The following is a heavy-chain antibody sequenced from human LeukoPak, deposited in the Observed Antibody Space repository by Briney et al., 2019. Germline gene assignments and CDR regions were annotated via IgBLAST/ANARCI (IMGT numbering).Heavy chain of an antibody. V-gene: IGHV1-69*01. D-gene: IGHD3-16*02. CDR1: GGTFSSYA. CDR2: IIPIFGTA. CDR3: ARSDYDYVWGSYRHIDX. Sequence: ASVKVSCKASGGTFSSYAISWVRQAPGQGLEWMGGIIPIFGTANCAQKFQGRVTITADESTSTAYMELSSLRSEDTAVYYCARSDYDYVWGSYRHIDXWGQXXLVT. J-gene: IGHJ4*02.